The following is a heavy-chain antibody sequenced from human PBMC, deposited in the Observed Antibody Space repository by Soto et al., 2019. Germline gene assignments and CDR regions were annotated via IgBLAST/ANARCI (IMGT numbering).Heavy chain of an antibody. CDR3: SRGARGSYYMDV. V-gene: IGHV3-74*01. CDR1: GFTFSEYW. CDR2: LKGDASST. D-gene: IGHD1-26*01. J-gene: IGHJ6*03. Sequence: EVQVEESGGGLVQPGGSLRLSCAASGFTFSEYWMHWVRQAPGKGLVWVSRLKGDASSTNYADSVKGRFTISRDNAKNTAYLHINSLRAEDTAVYYCSRGARGSYYMDVWGKGTTVTVSS.